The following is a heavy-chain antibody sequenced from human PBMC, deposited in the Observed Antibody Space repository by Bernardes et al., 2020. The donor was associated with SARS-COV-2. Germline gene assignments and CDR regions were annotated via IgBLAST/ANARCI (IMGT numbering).Heavy chain of an antibody. CDR3: AHSSRYYDSSGYYSQRYFDLWGVYYFDY. CDR1: GFSLSTSGVG. Sequence: SGPTLVKPTQTLTLTCTFSGFSLSTSGVGVGWIRQPPGKALEWLALIYWDDDKRYSPSLKSRLTITKDTSKNQVVLTMTNMDPVDTATYYCAHSSRYYDSSGYYSQRYFDLWGVYYFDYWGQGTLVTVSS. D-gene: IGHD3-22*01. CDR2: IYWDDDK. J-gene: IGHJ4*02. V-gene: IGHV2-5*02.